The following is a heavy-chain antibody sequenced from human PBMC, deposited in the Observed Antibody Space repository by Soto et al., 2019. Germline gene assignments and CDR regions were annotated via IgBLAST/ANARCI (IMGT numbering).Heavy chain of an antibody. CDR2: IYYSGST. CDR1: GGSVSSGSYY. J-gene: IGHJ4*02. CDR3: ARGGSYQRDY. D-gene: IGHD1-26*01. V-gene: IGHV4-61*01. Sequence: SETLSLTRSVSGGSVSSGSYYWSRIRQPPGKGLEWIGYIYYSGSTNYNPSLKSRVTISVDTSKNQFSLKLSSVTAADTAVYYCARGGSYQRDYWGQATLVTVSS.